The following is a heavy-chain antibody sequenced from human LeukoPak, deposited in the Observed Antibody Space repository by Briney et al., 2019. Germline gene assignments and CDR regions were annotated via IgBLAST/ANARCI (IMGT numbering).Heavy chain of an antibody. J-gene: IGHJ4*02. V-gene: IGHV1-46*01. CDR2: INPSGGST. D-gene: IGHD3-16*02. Sequence: ASVKVSCKASGYTFTSYYMHWVRQAPGQGLEWMGIINPSGGSTGYAQKFQGRVTMTRDTSTSTVYMELSSLRSEDTAVYYCAREYHSRGLRLGGLSPLYCWGQGTLVTVSS. CDR1: GYTFTSYY. CDR3: AREYHSRGLRLGGLSPLYC.